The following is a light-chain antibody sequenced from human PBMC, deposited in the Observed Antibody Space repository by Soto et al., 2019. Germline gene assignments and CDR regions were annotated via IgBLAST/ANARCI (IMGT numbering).Light chain of an antibody. Sequence: QSVLTQPPSVSGAPGQRVTISCTGSSSNIGAGYDVHWYQQLPGTAPKLLVSGNTNRPSGVPDRFSGSKSGTSASLAITGLQAEDEGDYYCQSFDSSLSGWVFGGGTKPTVL. CDR1: SSNIGAGYD. CDR3: QSFDSSLSGWV. CDR2: GNT. V-gene: IGLV1-40*01. J-gene: IGLJ3*02.